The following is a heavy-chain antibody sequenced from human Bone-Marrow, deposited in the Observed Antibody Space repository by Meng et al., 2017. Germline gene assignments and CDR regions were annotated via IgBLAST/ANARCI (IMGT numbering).Heavy chain of an antibody. V-gene: IGHV3-33*01. J-gene: IGHJ4*02. CDR2: IWYDGSNK. CDR1: GFTFSSYG. Sequence: GESLKISCAASGFTFSSYGMHWVRQAPGKGLEWVAVIWYDGSNKYYADSVEGRFTISRDNSKNTLYLQMNSLRAEDTAVYYCARDRMYNWNDRPFDYWGQGTLVTVSS. CDR3: ARDRMYNWNDRPFDY. D-gene: IGHD1-20*01.